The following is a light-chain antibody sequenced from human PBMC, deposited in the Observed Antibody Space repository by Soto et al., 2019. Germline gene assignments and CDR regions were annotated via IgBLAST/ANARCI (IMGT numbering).Light chain of an antibody. Sequence: IQTTQSPFSLPASVGDRVIITCRSSQSISNWLACYQQTPGTAPKLLIYHASTLESGVPQRFSGSGSRTEFTLTTSSLQPDDCATYYCLQYNSYSFGQGTKV. CDR3: LQYNSYS. J-gene: IGKJ1*01. CDR1: QSISNW. CDR2: HAS. V-gene: IGKV1-5*01.